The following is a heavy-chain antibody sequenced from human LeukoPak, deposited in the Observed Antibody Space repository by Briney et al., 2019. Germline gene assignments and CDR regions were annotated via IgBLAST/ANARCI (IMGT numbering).Heavy chain of an antibody. J-gene: IGHJ4*02. Sequence: GGSLRLSCAASGFTVSSNYMSWVRQAPGKGLEWVSVIYSGGSTYYADSVKGRFTISRDNSKNTLYLQMNSLRAEDTAVYYCQLTNWNYPIFDYWGQGTLVTVSS. V-gene: IGHV3-66*01. CDR2: IYSGGST. D-gene: IGHD1-7*01. CDR3: QLTNWNYPIFDY. CDR1: GFTVSSNY.